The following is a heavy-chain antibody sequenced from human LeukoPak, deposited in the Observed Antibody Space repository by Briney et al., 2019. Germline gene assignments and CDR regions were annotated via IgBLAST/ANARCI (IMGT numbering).Heavy chain of an antibody. J-gene: IGHJ5*02. CDR2: IYHSGST. Sequence: SETLSLTCTVSGYSISSGYYWGWIRQPPGKGLEWIGSIYHSGSTYYNPSLKSRVTISVDTSKNHFSLKLSSVTAADTAVYYCASLRIRLRNWFDPWGQGTLVTVSS. CDR1: GYSISSGYY. D-gene: IGHD3-3*02. V-gene: IGHV4-38-2*02. CDR3: ASLRIRLRNWFDP.